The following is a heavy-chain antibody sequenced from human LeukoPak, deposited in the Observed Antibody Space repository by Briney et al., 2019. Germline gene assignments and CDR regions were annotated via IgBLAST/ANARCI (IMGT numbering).Heavy chain of an antibody. V-gene: IGHV3-23*01. J-gene: IGHJ4*02. CDR3: AKECRMCGIVGAISVDY. CDR2: ISGSGGST. CDR1: GFTFSSYW. D-gene: IGHD1-26*01. Sequence: PGGSLRLSCAASGFTFSSYWMHWVRQAPGKGLEWVSAISGSGGSTYYADSVKGRFTISRDYSKNTLYLQMNSLRAEDTAVYYCAKECRMCGIVGAISVDYWGQGTLVTVSS.